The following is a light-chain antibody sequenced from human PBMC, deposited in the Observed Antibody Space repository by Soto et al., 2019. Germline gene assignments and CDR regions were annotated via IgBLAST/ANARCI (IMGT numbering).Light chain of an antibody. CDR3: QQYNDWPLT. V-gene: IGKV3-15*01. CDR1: QSVNSN. CDR2: GAS. Sequence: EKVMTLSPAALSVSPGERATLSCRASQSVNSNLAWYQQKPGQAPRLLLYGASTRATGVPARFSGSASGTEFTLTISSLQSEDSAVYYCQQYNDWPLTFGGGTKVEIK. J-gene: IGKJ4*01.